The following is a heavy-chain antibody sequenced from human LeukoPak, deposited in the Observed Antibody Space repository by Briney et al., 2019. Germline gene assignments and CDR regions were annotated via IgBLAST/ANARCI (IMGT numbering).Heavy chain of an antibody. CDR2: ISSSSSYI. J-gene: IGHJ4*02. CDR3: ARVNHPIYCSSTSCYADY. Sequence: GGSLRLSCAPSGFTFSSYSINWVRQAPGKGLEWVSSISSSSSYIYYADSVKGRFTISRDNSKNTLYLQMNSLRAEDTAVYYCARVNHPIYCSSTSCYADYWGQGTLVTVSS. CDR1: GFTFSSYS. D-gene: IGHD2-2*01. V-gene: IGHV3-21*01.